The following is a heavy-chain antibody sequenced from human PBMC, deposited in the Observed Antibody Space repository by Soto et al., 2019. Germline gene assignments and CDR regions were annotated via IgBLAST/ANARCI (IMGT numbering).Heavy chain of an antibody. Sequence: GGSLRLSCAASGFTFSDYYMSWIRQAPGKGLEWVSYISSSGSTIYYADSVKGRFTISRDNAKNSLYLQMNSLRAEDTAVYYCARSDDYGDYVHDYWGQGTLVTVSS. V-gene: IGHV3-11*01. D-gene: IGHD4-17*01. CDR3: ARSDDYGDYVHDY. CDR2: ISSSGSTI. CDR1: GFTFSDYY. J-gene: IGHJ4*02.